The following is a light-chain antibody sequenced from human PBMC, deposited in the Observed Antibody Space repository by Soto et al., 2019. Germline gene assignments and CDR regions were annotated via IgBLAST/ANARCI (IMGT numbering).Light chain of an antibody. V-gene: IGKV1-33*01. CDR2: DAS. Sequence: DIQMTQSPSSLSASVGDRVTITCQASQDINTYLNWYQQKPGKVPNLLIYDASKLETGVPSRFSGGGSGTDFTFTVTSLQPEDIATYFCQHYDNLLLTFGGGTKVEL. J-gene: IGKJ4*01. CDR3: QHYDNLLLT. CDR1: QDINTY.